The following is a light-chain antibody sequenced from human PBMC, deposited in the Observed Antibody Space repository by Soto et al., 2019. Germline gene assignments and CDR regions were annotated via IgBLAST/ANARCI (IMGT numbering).Light chain of an antibody. V-gene: IGKV1-5*01. CDR3: QHMRP. CDR2: DAS. Sequence: DIQMTQSPSTLSSSIGYRVTSTCRASQNINNWIAWYQQKKGKAPKFLIYDASTLESGVPSRFSGSGFGTEFSLTISSLQPDDFGSSYCQHMRPLGNGPKVDLK. CDR1: QNINNW. J-gene: IGKJ1*01.